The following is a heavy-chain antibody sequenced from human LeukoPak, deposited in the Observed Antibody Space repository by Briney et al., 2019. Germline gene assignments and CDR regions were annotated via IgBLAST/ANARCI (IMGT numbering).Heavy chain of an antibody. CDR2: LYYSGST. V-gene: IGHV4-39*01. Sequence: SETLSLTCTVSGGSISSSSYYWGWIRQPPGKGLEYIGSLYYSGSTYFTPSFKSRLTISVDTSKNQLSLKVTSVTATDTAVYYCARRRVVAGSRSRGFDYWGQGTLVTVSS. D-gene: IGHD6-19*01. CDR1: GGSISSSSYY. J-gene: IGHJ4*02. CDR3: ARRRVVAGSRSRGFDY.